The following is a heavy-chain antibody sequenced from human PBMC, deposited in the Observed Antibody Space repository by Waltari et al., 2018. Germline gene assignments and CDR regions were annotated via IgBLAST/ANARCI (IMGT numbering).Heavy chain of an antibody. Sequence: QVQLQESGPGLVKPSETLSLTCTVSGGSISSYYWSWIRQPAGKGLEWIGRIYTSGSTNYNPSLKSRVTMSVDTSKNQFSLKLSSVTAADTAVYYCAREAFNGVAARLLDYWGQGTLVTVSS. V-gene: IGHV4-4*07. CDR2: IYTSGST. CDR3: AREAFNGVAARLLDY. J-gene: IGHJ4*02. D-gene: IGHD6-6*01. CDR1: GGSISSYY.